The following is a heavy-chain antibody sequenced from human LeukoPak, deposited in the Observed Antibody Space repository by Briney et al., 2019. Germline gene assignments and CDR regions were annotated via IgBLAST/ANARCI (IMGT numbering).Heavy chain of an antibody. CDR2: INHSGST. J-gene: IGHJ4*02. V-gene: IGHV4-34*01. D-gene: IGHD3-10*01. Sequence: GSLRLSCAASGFTFSSYSMNWVRQAPGKGLEWIGEINHSGSTNYNPSLKSRVTISVDTSRSQFSLKLSSVTATDTAVYYCARDCITMVQGVIIYYFDYWGQGTLVTVSS. CDR3: ARDCITMVQGVIIYYFDY. CDR1: GFTFSSYS.